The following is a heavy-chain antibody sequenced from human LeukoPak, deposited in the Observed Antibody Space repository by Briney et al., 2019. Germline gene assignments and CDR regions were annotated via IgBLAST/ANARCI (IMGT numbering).Heavy chain of an antibody. CDR3: ARETYSSGPPDY. CDR2: IIPIFGTA. V-gene: IGHV1-69*01. D-gene: IGHD6-19*01. Sequence: QAPGQGLEWMGGIIPIFGTANYAQKFQGRVTITADESTSTAYMELSSLRSEDTAVYYCARETYSSGPPDYWGQGTLVTVSS. J-gene: IGHJ4*02.